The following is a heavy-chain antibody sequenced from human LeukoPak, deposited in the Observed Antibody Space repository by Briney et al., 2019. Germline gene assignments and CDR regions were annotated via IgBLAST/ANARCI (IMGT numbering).Heavy chain of an antibody. Sequence: PSETLSLTCTVSGVSISSYYWSWIRQPAGKGLEWIGLIHTSGSTNYNPSLKSRVTMSVDTSKNQFSLKLSSVTAADTAVYYCARSRITMVRGVITNWFDPWGQGTLVTVSS. D-gene: IGHD3-10*01. CDR1: GVSISSYY. CDR2: IHTSGST. V-gene: IGHV4-4*07. J-gene: IGHJ5*02. CDR3: ARSRITMVRGVITNWFDP.